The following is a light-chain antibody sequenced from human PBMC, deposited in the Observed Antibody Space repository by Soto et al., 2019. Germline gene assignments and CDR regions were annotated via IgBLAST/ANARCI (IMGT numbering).Light chain of an antibody. CDR1: QTVINK. V-gene: IGKV3-20*01. Sequence: EIVMTQSPATLSVSPGERATLSCRASQTVINKIAWFQQEPGQAPRLLIYATSSRATDIPDRFIGYGSGTDFTLTISGLEPEDFAVYYCQQFGSSLSTFGQGTKVDIK. CDR3: QQFGSSLST. CDR2: ATS. J-gene: IGKJ1*01.